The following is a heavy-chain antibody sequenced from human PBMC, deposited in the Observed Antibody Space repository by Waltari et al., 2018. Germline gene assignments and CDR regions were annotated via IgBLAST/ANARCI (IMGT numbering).Heavy chain of an antibody. CDR1: GASVSSRIHY. J-gene: IGHJ4*02. CDR3: ARHMTTVTTSSFDY. Sequence: QLQLQESGPGLVKPSETLSLTCTVSGASVSSRIHYWGWIRPSPGKGREWIGRITHSGSSVYNPALRSRVTLLVDTSKNQFSLRVNSVTAADMALYYCARHMTTVTTSSFDYWGQGALVTVSS. D-gene: IGHD4-17*01. CDR2: ITHSGSS. V-gene: IGHV4-39*07.